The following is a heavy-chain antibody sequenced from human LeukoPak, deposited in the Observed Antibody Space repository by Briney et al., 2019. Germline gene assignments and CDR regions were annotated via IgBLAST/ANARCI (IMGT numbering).Heavy chain of an antibody. Sequence: GGSLRLSCAASGFTFGGFAMSWVGQAPGKGVEWVSTISGSGLTTYYADSVKGRFSISRDNSKYTLYLQMNSLRDEDTAIYYCAKDQDDFWSAYSYWGQGTLVTVSS. CDR3: AKDQDDFWSAYSY. J-gene: IGHJ4*02. D-gene: IGHD3-3*01. CDR1: GFTFGGFA. V-gene: IGHV3-23*01. CDR2: ISGSGLTT.